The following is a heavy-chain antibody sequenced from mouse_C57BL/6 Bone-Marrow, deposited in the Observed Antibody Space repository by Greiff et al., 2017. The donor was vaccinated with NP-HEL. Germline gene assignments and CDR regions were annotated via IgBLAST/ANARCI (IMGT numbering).Heavy chain of an antibody. CDR3: ARATVVATGRAWFAY. D-gene: IGHD1-1*01. V-gene: IGHV1-66*01. CDR1: GYSFTSYY. J-gene: IGHJ3*01. CDR2: IYPGSGNT. Sequence: QVQLKESGPELVKPGASVKISCKASGYSFTSYYIHWVKQRPGQGLEWIGWIYPGSGNTKYNEKFKGKATLTADTSSSTAYMQLSSLTSEDSAVYYGARATVVATGRAWFAYWGQGTLVTVSA.